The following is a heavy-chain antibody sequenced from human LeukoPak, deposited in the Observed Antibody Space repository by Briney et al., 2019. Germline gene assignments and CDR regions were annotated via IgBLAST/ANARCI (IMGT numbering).Heavy chain of an antibody. CDR3: ARYDSSGYYYKCHNWFDP. Sequence: SETLSLTCTVSGGSISSYYWSWIRQPPGKGLEWIGYIYYSGSTNYNPSLKSRVTISVDTSKNQFSLKLSSVTAADTAVYYCARYDSSGYYYKCHNWFDPWGQGTLVTVSS. CDR1: GGSISSYY. D-gene: IGHD3-22*01. CDR2: IYYSGST. J-gene: IGHJ5*02. V-gene: IGHV4-59*01.